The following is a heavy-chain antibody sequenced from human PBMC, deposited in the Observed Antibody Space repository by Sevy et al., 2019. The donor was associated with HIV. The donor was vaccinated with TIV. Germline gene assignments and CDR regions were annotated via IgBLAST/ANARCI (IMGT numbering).Heavy chain of an antibody. J-gene: IGHJ4*02. D-gene: IGHD6-19*01. CDR3: AKEWTLLSDWYGDFDY. Sequence: GGSLRLSCAASGFTFTNYGMHWVRQAPGKGLEWVSGISNSGANTYCADSVRGRFTVSRDNSKNTVYLQLNSLRAEDTAIYYCAKEWTLLSDWYGDFDYWGQGTLVTVSS. V-gene: IGHV3-23*01. CDR2: ISNSGANT. CDR1: GFTFTNYG.